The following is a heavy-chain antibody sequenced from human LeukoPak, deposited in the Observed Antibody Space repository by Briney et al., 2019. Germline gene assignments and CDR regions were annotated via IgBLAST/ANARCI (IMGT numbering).Heavy chain of an antibody. D-gene: IGHD4-17*01. V-gene: IGHV4-59*01. Sequence: PSETLSLTCTVSGGSIGSYYWSWIRQPPGKGLEWIGYIYYSGSTNYNPSLKSRVTISVDTSKNQFSLKLSSVTAADTAVYYCARDYGENALDIWGQGTMVIVSS. CDR3: ARDYGENALDI. CDR2: IYYSGST. CDR1: GGSIGSYY. J-gene: IGHJ3*02.